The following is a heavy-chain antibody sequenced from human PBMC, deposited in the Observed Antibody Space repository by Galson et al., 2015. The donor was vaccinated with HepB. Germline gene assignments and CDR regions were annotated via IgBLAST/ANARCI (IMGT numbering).Heavy chain of an antibody. CDR3: CRGYCGGGYCFHD. CDR2: NKNRANNYIT. CDR1: GITFSDHY. V-gene: IGHV3-72*01. Sequence: SLRLSCAASGITFSDHYMDWVRRAPGRGLEWLGRNKNRANNYITEYAASVKERFTISRDDAENSLYLEMNSLKTEDTAVYFCCRGYCGGGYCFHDWGQGTLVTVSS. D-gene: IGHD2-15*01. J-gene: IGHJ5*02.